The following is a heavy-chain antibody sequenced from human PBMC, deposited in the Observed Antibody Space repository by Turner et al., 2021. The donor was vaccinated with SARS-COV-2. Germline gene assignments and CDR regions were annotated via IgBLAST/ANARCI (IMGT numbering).Heavy chain of an antibody. V-gene: IGHV3-23*01. D-gene: IGHD3-10*01. J-gene: IGHJ3*02. CDR2: ISGSGVST. CDR3: AEGEGYGSGAFDI. Sequence: EVQLLESGGGLVQPGGSLRLSCAASGFTFSSYAMSWVRQAPGKGLEWVSAISGSGVSTYYADSVKGRFTISRDNSKNTLYLQMNSLRAEDTAVYYCAEGEGYGSGAFDIWGQGTMVTVSS. CDR1: GFTFSSYA.